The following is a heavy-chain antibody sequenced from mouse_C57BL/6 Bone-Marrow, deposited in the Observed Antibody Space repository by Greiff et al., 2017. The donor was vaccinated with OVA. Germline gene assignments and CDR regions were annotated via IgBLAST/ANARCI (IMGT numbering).Heavy chain of an antibody. CDR3: ARHGYDGAMDY. V-gene: IGHV5-6*02. Sequence: DVKLQESGGDLVKPGGSLKLSCAASGFTFSSYGMSWVRQTPDKRLEWVATISSGGSYTYYPDSVKGRFTISRDNAKNTLYLQMSSLKSEDTAMYYCARHGYDGAMDYWGQGTSVTVSS. D-gene: IGHD2-2*01. CDR1: GFTFSSYG. J-gene: IGHJ4*01. CDR2: ISSGGSYT.